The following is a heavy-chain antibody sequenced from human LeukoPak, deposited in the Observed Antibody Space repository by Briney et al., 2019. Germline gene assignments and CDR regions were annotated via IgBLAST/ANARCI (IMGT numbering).Heavy chain of an antibody. CDR1: GFTFDDYA. J-gene: IGHJ2*01. CDR2: ISWNSGSI. D-gene: IGHD4-11*01. V-gene: IGHV3-9*01. CDR3: AKDFAYSSERYFDL. Sequence: GGSLRLSCAASGFTFDDYAMHWVRQVPGKGLEWVSGISWNSGSIGYADSVKGRFTISRDNAKNSLYLQMNSLRAEDTALYYCAKDFAYSSERYFDLWGRGTLVTVSS.